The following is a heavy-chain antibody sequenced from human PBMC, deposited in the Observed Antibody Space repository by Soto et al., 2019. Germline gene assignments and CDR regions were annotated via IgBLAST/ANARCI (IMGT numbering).Heavy chain of an antibody. CDR1: AFTFSNYA. CDR2: ISGSGGST. V-gene: IGHV3-23*01. J-gene: IGHJ5*02. Sequence: GGSLRLSCAASAFTFSNYAMSWVRQAPGKGLEWVSVISGSGGSTYYADSVKGRFTASRDNSQNTLFLQMNSLRVEDTAIYYCAKDVVSVWTHNCFDPWGQGTLVTVSS. D-gene: IGHD3-16*02. CDR3: AKDVVSVWTHNCFDP.